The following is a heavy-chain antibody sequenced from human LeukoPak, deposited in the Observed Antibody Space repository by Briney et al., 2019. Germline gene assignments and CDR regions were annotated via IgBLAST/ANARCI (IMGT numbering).Heavy chain of an antibody. Sequence: PGGSLRLSCAASGFTFGNSAMTWVRQAPGKGLEWVALISYDGSNKYYADSVKGRFTISRDNSKNTLYLQMNSLRAEDTAVYYCAKDLGGDTAMVFDYWGQGTLVTVSS. CDR3: AKDLGGDTAMVFDY. CDR2: ISYDGSNK. J-gene: IGHJ4*02. CDR1: GFTFGNSA. V-gene: IGHV3-30*18. D-gene: IGHD5-18*01.